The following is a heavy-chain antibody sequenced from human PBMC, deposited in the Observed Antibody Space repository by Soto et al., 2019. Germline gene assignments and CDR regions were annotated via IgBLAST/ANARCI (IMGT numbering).Heavy chain of an antibody. CDR3: AKDYGRELGYYYYGMDV. V-gene: IGHV3-30*18. D-gene: IGHD3-10*02. CDR1: GFTFSSYG. CDR2: ISYDGSNK. J-gene: IGHJ6*02. Sequence: GGSLRLSCAASGFTFSSYGMHWVRQAPGKGLEWVAVISYDGSNKYYADSVKGRFTISRDNSKNTLYLQMNSLRAEDTAVYYCAKDYGRELGYYYYGMDVWGQGTTVTVSS.